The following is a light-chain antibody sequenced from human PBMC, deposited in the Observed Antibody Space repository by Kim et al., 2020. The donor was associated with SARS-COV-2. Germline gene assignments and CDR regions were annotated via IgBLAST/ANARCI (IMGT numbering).Light chain of an antibody. CDR1: YSLLSW. CDR3: QQYYTYPVT. J-gene: IGKJ4*01. Sequence: AAVWTAVTLPWLSNYSLLSWFAWYQQKPRRAPKLLISEASTLYRGVPSTFLGSGSGAEFSLTITSLPPDDLATYYYQQYYTYPVTFGGGTKVDIK. CDR2: EAS. V-gene: IGKV1-5*01.